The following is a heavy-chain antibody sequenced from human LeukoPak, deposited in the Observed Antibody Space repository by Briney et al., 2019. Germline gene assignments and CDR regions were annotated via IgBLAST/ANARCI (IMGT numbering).Heavy chain of an antibody. D-gene: IGHD5/OR15-5a*01. Sequence: PGGSLRLSCAASGFTFSSYGMHWVSQAPGKGLEWVAVIWYDGSNKYYADSVKGRFSISRDNSKNTLYLHMNSLRAEDTAVYYCVTPTTSTLDHYWGQGSLLTVSS. CDR2: IWYDGSNK. CDR3: VTPTTSTLDHY. J-gene: IGHJ4*02. V-gene: IGHV3-33*01. CDR1: GFTFSSYG.